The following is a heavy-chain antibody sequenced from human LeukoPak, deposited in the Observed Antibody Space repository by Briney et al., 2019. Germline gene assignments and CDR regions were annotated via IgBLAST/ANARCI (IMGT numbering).Heavy chain of an antibody. CDR1: GGTFSSYA. D-gene: IGHD3-10*01. Sequence: SVKVSCKASGGTFSSYAISWVRQAPGQGLEWMGRIIPIFGIANYAQKFQGRVTITADKSTSTAYMELSSLRSEDTAVYYCAGTYYYGSGSYTPQYYYYSMDVWGQGTTVTVSS. CDR2: IIPIFGIA. J-gene: IGHJ6*02. CDR3: AGTYYYGSGSYTPQYYYYSMDV. V-gene: IGHV1-69*04.